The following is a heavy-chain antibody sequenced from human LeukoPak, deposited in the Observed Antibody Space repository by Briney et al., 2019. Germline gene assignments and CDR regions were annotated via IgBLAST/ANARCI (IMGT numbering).Heavy chain of an antibody. J-gene: IGHJ4*02. V-gene: IGHV3-23*01. CDR1: GFTFSNYA. D-gene: IGHD2-15*01. CDR3: AKGVDSGGTCYSSIDC. Sequence: GGSLRLSCAASGFTFSNYAMTWVRQAPGKGLEWVSVISGSGGNTLYANSVKGRFSISRDNSKNTLYLQMNSLRAEDTAVYYCAKGVDSGGTCYSSIDCWGQATLVTVSP. CDR2: ISGSGGNT.